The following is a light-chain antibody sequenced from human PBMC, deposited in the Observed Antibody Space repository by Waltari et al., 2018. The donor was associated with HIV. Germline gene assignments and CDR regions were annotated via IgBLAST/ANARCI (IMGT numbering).Light chain of an antibody. CDR3: QSYDPTLDSRV. CDR2: GDS. J-gene: IGLJ3*02. CDR1: VSPFGANID. V-gene: IGLV1-40*01. Sequence: LTQPSSVSGAPGQNITITCVPDVSPFGANIDVHWYVYSPVTAPRLFVYGDSIRSLGVPDRVSGSKSDYVASLNIAGLQPSDETDYYCQSYDPTLDSRVFGDGTRLTVL.